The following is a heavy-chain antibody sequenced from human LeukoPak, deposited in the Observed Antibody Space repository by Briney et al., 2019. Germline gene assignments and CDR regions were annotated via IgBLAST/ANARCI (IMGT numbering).Heavy chain of an antibody. Sequence: GGSLRLSCAAFGFTFSSYSMNWVRQAPGKGLEWVSYISSSSSTIYYADSVKGRFTISRDNAKNSLYLQMNSLRAEDTAVYYCARDIDFWSGYMFDYWGQGTLVTVSS. CDR3: ARDIDFWSGYMFDY. CDR1: GFTFSSYS. D-gene: IGHD3-3*01. CDR2: ISSSSSTI. J-gene: IGHJ4*02. V-gene: IGHV3-48*04.